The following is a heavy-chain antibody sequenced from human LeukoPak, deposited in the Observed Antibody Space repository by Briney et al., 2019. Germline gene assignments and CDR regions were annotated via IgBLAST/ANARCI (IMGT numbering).Heavy chain of an antibody. CDR1: GYIFTNYG. D-gene: IGHD3-3*01. Sequence: ASVKVSCKASGYIFTNYGISWVRQAPGQGLEWMGWISPYNGNTSYVQKLQGRVTMTTDTSTSTAYMELSSLRSEDTAVYYCARGLGFLEWLLYGYYFDYWGQGTLVTVSS. CDR2: ISPYNGNT. V-gene: IGHV1-18*01. CDR3: ARGLGFLEWLLYGYYFDY. J-gene: IGHJ4*02.